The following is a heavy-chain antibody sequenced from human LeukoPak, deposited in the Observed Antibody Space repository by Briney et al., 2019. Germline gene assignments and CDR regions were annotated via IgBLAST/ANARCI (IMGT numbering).Heavy chain of an antibody. J-gene: IGHJ4*02. CDR2: IYYSGST. CDR3: AGTRALYYDILTGYFDY. CDR1: GGSISSSSYY. Sequence: SETLSLTCTVSGGSISSSSYYWGWIRQPPGKGLEWIGSIYYSGSTYYNPSLKSRVTISVDTSKNQFSLKLSSVTAADTAVYYCAGTRALYYDILTGYFDYWGQGTLVTVSS. V-gene: IGHV4-39*07. D-gene: IGHD3-9*01.